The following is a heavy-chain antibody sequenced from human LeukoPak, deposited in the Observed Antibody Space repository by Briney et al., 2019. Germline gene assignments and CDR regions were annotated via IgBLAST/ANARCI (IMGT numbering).Heavy chain of an antibody. CDR2: IYTSGGT. Sequence: SETLSLTCTVSGDSISNYYWSWIRQPAGKGLEWIGRIYTSGGTNYNPSLKSRVTMSVDTSKKQFSLKLRSVTAPDTAVYFCAREVIAAHNWFDPWGQGTLVTVSS. J-gene: IGHJ5*02. CDR3: AREVIAAHNWFDP. V-gene: IGHV4-4*07. CDR1: GDSISNYY. D-gene: IGHD6-6*01.